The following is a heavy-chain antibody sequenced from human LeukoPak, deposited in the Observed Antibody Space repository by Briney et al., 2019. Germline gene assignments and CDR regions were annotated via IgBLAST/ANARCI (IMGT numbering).Heavy chain of an antibody. Sequence: GGSLRLSCAASGITFSTYSMNWVRQAPGKGLEWVSSIRSSSAYIYYADSVKGRFTISRDNAKNSLYLQMNSLRAEDTAVYYCARDLTTATTAYLHHWGQGTLVIVSS. CDR1: GITFSTYS. V-gene: IGHV3-21*01. CDR3: ARDLTTATTAYLHH. J-gene: IGHJ1*01. CDR2: IRSSSAYI. D-gene: IGHD4-17*01.